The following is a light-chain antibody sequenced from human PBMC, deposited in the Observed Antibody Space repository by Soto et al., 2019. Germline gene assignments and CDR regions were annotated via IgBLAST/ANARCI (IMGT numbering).Light chain of an antibody. V-gene: IGLV8-61*01. J-gene: IGLJ3*02. CDR3: VLYMGSGISV. CDR1: SGSVSTTYS. CDR2: STN. Sequence: QTVVTQEPSFSVSPGGTVTLTCGLTSGSVSTTYSPSWYQQTPGQAPRTLIYSTNTRSSGVPVRFSGSILGDKAALTITGAQADDESDYYCVLYMGSGISVFGGGTKLTVL.